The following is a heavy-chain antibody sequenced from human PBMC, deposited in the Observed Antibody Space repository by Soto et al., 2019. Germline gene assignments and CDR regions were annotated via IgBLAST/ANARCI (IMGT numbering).Heavy chain of an antibody. J-gene: IGHJ4*02. D-gene: IGHD6-13*01. V-gene: IGHV3-33*08. CDR1: GFTFNNYA. Sequence: GGSLRLSCAASGFTFNNYAMSWVRQAPGKGLEWVAVIWSDGSNKYYADSVKGRFTISRDNSKNTLYLQMNSLRVEDTAVYYRDPIGSWALNFDYCGPGTQVTVSS. CDR3: DPIGSWALNFDY. CDR2: IWSDGSNK.